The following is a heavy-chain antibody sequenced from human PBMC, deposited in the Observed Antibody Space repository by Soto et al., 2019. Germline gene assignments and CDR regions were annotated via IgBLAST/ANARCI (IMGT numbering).Heavy chain of an antibody. J-gene: IGHJ4*02. CDR2: ISASSSTI. D-gene: IGHD5-18*01. Sequence: EVQLVESGGGLVQPGGSLRLSCAASGFTFNTYNMNWVRQAPGKGLEWVSYISASSSTIYYADSVKGRFTISRDNAKNSQSLQMNSLRDEDTAVYYCARDPRGYSYGSTYYFDYWGQGTLVTVSS. CDR1: GFTFNTYN. V-gene: IGHV3-48*02. CDR3: ARDPRGYSYGSTYYFDY.